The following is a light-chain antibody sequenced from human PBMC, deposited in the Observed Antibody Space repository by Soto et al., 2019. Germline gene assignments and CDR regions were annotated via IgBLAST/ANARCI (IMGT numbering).Light chain of an antibody. CDR3: CSYGGDRV. CDR1: SSDVGGYNY. J-gene: IGLJ2*01. CDR2: EVN. V-gene: IGLV2-8*01. Sequence: QSALTQPPSASGSPGQSVTISCTGTSSDVGGYNYVSWYQQHPGKAPKLMIYEVNKRPSGVSNRFSGSKSGNTASLTISGLQTEDEADYYCCSYGGDRVFGGGTKLTVL.